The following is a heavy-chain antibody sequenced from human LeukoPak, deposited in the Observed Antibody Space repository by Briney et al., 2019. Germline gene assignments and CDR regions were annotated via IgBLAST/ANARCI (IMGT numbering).Heavy chain of an antibody. V-gene: IGHV1-3*01. D-gene: IGHD6-19*01. CDR2: INAGNGNT. Sequence: GASVKVSCKASGYTFTSYAMHWARQAPGQRLEWMGWINAGNGNTKYSQKFQGRVTITRDTSASTAYMELSSLRSEDTAVYYCARDRAGTGLSWFDPWGQGTLVTVSS. CDR1: GYTFTSYA. CDR3: ARDRAGTGLSWFDP. J-gene: IGHJ5*02.